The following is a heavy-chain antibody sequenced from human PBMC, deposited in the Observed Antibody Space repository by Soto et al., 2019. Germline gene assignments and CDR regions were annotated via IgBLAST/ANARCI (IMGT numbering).Heavy chain of an antibody. CDR3: AKDRSMITFGGVIPIDAFDI. CDR1: GFTFSSYG. J-gene: IGHJ3*02. V-gene: IGHV3-30*18. CDR2: ISYDGSNK. D-gene: IGHD3-16*02. Sequence: GGSLRLSCAASGFTFSSYGMHWVRQAPGKGLEWVAVISYDGSNKYYADSVKGRFTISRDNSKNTLYLQMNSLRAEDTAVYYCAKDRSMITFGGVIPIDAFDIWGQGTMVTVSS.